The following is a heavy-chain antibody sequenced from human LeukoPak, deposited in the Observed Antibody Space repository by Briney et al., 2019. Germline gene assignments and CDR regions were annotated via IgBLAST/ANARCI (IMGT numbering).Heavy chain of an antibody. V-gene: IGHV1-2*02. CDR1: GYTFTGYY. CDR3: ARDGTPAAAGTYYYYYMDV. Sequence: ASVKVSCKASGYTFTGYYMHWVRQAPGQGLEWMGWINPNSGGTNYAQKFQGRVTMTRDTSISTAYMELSRLRSDDTAVYYCARDGTPAAAGTYYYYYMDVWGKGTTVTVSS. J-gene: IGHJ6*03. CDR2: INPNSGGT. D-gene: IGHD6-13*01.